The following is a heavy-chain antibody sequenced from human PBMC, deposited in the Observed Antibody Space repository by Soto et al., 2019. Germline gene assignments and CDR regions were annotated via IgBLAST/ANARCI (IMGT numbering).Heavy chain of an antibody. CDR1: GFTFSDYY. CDR2: IVSGSDYT. J-gene: IGHJ4*02. V-gene: IGHV3-11*06. Sequence: QVQLVESGGGLVKPGGSLRLSCADSGFTFSDYYMPWIRQAPGKGLEWVSYIVSGSDYTNYADPVKGRVTISRDNAKNSLELEMNSLSVEDTSVYYCARLRASSWYLGGYLDYWGQGTLVTVSS. D-gene: IGHD6-13*01. CDR3: ARLRASSWYLGGYLDY.